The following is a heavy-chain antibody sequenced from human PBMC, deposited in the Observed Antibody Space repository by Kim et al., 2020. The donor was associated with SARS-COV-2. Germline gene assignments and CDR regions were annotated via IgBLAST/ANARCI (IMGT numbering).Heavy chain of an antibody. J-gene: IGHJ4*02. CDR2: INPNSGGT. CDR3: ARDPLPPYYAILTGYYEVLCVY. Sequence: ASVKVSCKASGYTFTGYYMHWVRQAPGQGLEWMGWINPNSGGTNYAQKCQGRVTMTRDTSISTAYLELSRLRSDDTAVYYCARDPLPPYYAILTGYYEVLCVYWGQGTVVNGSS. V-gene: IGHV1-2*02. D-gene: IGHD3-9*01. CDR1: GYTFTGYY.